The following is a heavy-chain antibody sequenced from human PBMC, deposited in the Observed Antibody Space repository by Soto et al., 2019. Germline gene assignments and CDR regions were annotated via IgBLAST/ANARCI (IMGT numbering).Heavy chain of an antibody. CDR3: AKDHGDLIHGLLVY. CDR1: GFTFSSYG. CDR2: ISYDGSNK. D-gene: IGHD4-17*01. Sequence: GGSLRLSCAASGFTFSSYGMHWVRQAPGKALEWVAVISYDGSNKYYADSVKGRFTISRDNSKNTLYLQMNSLRAEDTAVYYCAKDHGDLIHGLLVYWGQGILVTVSS. V-gene: IGHV3-30*18. J-gene: IGHJ4*02.